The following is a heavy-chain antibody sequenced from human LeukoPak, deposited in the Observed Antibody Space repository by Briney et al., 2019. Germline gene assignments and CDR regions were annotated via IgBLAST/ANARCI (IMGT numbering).Heavy chain of an antibody. D-gene: IGHD6-19*01. CDR3: ARSSSGWFLDY. Sequence: LETLSLTCAVYGGSFSGYYWSWIRQPPGKGLEWIGEINHSGSTNYNPSLKSRVTISVDTSKNQFSLKLSSATAADTAVYYCARSSSGWFLDYWGQGTLVTVSS. CDR2: INHSGST. J-gene: IGHJ4*02. CDR1: GGSFSGYY. V-gene: IGHV4-34*01.